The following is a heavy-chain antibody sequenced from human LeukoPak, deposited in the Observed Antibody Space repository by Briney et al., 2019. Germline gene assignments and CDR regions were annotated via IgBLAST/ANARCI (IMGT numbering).Heavy chain of an antibody. CDR1: GFTFSGST. Sequence: PGGSLRLSCAASGFTFSGSTMSWVRQAPGKGLEWVSGISGSGGTTRHADSVKGRFTISRDNSKNTLYLQMNSLRAEDTAVHYCAKDLPGGYYFDYWGQGTLVTVSS. D-gene: IGHD3-16*01. CDR3: AKDLPGGYYFDY. CDR2: ISGSGGTT. V-gene: IGHV3-23*01. J-gene: IGHJ4*02.